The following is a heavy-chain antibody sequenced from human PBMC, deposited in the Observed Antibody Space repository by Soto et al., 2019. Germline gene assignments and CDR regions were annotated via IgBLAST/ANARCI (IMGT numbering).Heavy chain of an antibody. D-gene: IGHD3-16*01. J-gene: IGHJ4*02. CDR3: ARAKLGELLLLDF. V-gene: IGHV4-30-4*02. Sequence: SETLSLTCSVSGGSISGSNHYWNWIRQSPGKGPEWIGYIFSGGNTYNNPSLNTRAALSVDTFKNQFSLMLTSVTAADTAVYYCARAKLGELLLLDFWGQGILVTVSS. CDR2: IFSGGNT. CDR1: GGSISGSNHY.